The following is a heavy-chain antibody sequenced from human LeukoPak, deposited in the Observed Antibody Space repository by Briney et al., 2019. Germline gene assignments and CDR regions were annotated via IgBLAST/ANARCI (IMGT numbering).Heavy chain of an antibody. CDR3: ASPKENSDYCFDS. CDR1: GGTLRNYA. J-gene: IGHJ4*02. Sequence: GASVKVSCKPSGGTLRNYAISWVRQAPGQGLEWMGGLIPLFGRAEYAQKFQGRVTITADEPTNTAYMELNFLRSEDTAVYYCASPKENSDYCFDSWGQGTLVAVSA. CDR2: LIPLFGRA. D-gene: IGHD4-11*01. V-gene: IGHV1-69*13.